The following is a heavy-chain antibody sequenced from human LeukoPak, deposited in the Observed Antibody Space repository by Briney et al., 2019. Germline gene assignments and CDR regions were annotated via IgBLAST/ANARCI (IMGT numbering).Heavy chain of an antibody. CDR3: ARDRIAAAHDAFDI. Sequence: SETLSLTCTVSGGSISSGSYYWSWTRQPAGKGLEWIGRIYTSGSTNYNPSLKSRVTISVDTSKNQFSLKLSSVTAADTAVYYCARDRIAAAHDAFDIWGQGTMVTVSS. J-gene: IGHJ3*02. D-gene: IGHD6-13*01. CDR2: IYTSGST. CDR1: GGSISSGSYY. V-gene: IGHV4-61*02.